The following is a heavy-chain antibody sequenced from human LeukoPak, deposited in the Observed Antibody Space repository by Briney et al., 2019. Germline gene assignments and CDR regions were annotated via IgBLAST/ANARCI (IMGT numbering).Heavy chain of an antibody. D-gene: IGHD1-26*01. CDR2: INSDGSST. CDR1: GFSFSSHW. J-gene: IGHJ4*02. CDR3: ARGLYGSPGDN. Sequence: GGSLRLSCAASGFSFSSHWMHWVRQAPGKGLVWVSRINSDGSSTSYADSVKGRFTISRDNAKNTLYLQMNSLRGEDTAVYYCARGLYGSPGDNWGQGTLVTVSS. V-gene: IGHV3-74*01.